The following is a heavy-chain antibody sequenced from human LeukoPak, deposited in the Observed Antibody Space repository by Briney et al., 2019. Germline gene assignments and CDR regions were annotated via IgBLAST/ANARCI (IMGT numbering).Heavy chain of an antibody. CDR3: ARDKSNKGHDC. CDR2: VSNGGSSSI. Sequence: NPGGSLRLSCAASGFTLSDYYMTWIRQAPGKGLEWVSYVSNGGSSSILYADSVKGRFTVFRDYAKNSLYLQMSSLRADDTGVYYCARDKSNKGHDCWGQGTLVTVSS. J-gene: IGHJ4*02. V-gene: IGHV3-11*01. CDR1: GFTLSDYY.